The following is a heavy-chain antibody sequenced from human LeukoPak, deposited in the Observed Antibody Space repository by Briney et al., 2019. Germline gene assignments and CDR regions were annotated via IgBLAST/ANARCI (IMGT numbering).Heavy chain of an antibody. D-gene: IGHD3-22*01. J-gene: IGHJ4*02. V-gene: IGHV3-30-3*01. Sequence: GGSLRPSCAASGFSFSSYAMHWVRQAPGKGLEWMALISYDGSNKYYADSVKGRFTISRNNSKNTLYLQMNSLRPEDTALYYCARAYYEFDFWGQGTLVTVSS. CDR1: GFSFSSYA. CDR3: ARAYYEFDF. CDR2: ISYDGSNK.